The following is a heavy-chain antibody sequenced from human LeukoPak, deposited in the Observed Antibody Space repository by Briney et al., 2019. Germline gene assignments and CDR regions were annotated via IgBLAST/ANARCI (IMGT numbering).Heavy chain of an antibody. Sequence: SGGSLRLSCAASGLIFSNYGMHWVRQAPGKGLEWVAFIRYDGSYKYYADSVKGRFTISRDNSKTTLYLQMNSLRAEDTAVYYCAKEEYGGYGSFDYWGQGTLVTVSS. D-gene: IGHD5-12*01. J-gene: IGHJ4*02. CDR1: GLIFSNYG. CDR3: AKEEYGGYGSFDY. V-gene: IGHV3-30*02. CDR2: IRYDGSYK.